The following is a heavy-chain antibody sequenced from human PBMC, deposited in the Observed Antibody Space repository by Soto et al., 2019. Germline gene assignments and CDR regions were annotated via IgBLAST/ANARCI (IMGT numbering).Heavy chain of an antibody. D-gene: IGHD3-16*02. CDR2: IWYDGSSQ. CDR3: VRDRLGEVPYY. CDR1: GFNFRGYG. V-gene: IGHV3-33*01. Sequence: QVQLVESGGGVVQPGRSLRLACAASGFNFRGYGMHWVRQAPGRGLEWVALIWYDGSSQYYADSVKGRFTISSDYSKDTVYLQMNSLRAEDTAVYYCVRDRLGEVPYYWCQGTLVTVSS. J-gene: IGHJ4*02.